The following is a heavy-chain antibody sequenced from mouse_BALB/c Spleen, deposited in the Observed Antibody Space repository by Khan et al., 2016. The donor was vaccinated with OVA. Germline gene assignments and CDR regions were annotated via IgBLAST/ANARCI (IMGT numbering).Heavy chain of an antibody. CDR3: ASSNWDY. V-gene: IGHV5-17*02. D-gene: IGHD4-1*01. J-gene: IGHJ2*01. CDR1: GFTFSSFG. CDR2: ISSGSSTI. Sequence: EVELVESGGGLVQPGGSRKLSCAASGFTFSSFGMYWVRQAPEKGLEWVAYISSGSSTIYYADTVKGRFTISRDSPRNTLFLQMTSLRSEDTAMYYCASSNWDYWGQGTTLTVSS.